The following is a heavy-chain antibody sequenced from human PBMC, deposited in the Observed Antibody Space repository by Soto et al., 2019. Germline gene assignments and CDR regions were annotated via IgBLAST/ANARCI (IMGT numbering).Heavy chain of an antibody. J-gene: IGHJ4*02. CDR2: INYSGST. D-gene: IGHD1-1*01. Sequence: SETLSLTCAVYGGSFSGYYWSWIRQPPGKGLEWIGEINYSGSTNYNPSLKSRVTISVDTSKNQFSLKLSSVTAADTAVYYCASGVPNWNYFDYWGQGTLVTVSS. CDR1: GGSFSGYY. CDR3: ASGVPNWNYFDY. V-gene: IGHV4-34*01.